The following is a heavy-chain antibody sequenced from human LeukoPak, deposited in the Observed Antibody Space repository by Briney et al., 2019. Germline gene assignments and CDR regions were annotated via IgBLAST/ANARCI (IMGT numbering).Heavy chain of an antibody. CDR1: GNTVTSNY. V-gene: IGHV1-46*01. J-gene: IGHJ4*02. D-gene: IGHD3-16*02. CDR2: IDPSGSST. CDR3: AREVGANNYHYKYFDY. Sequence: ASVKVSCKASGNTVTSNYVHWVRQAPGQGLEWMGTIDPSGSSTTYAQKVQGRVTMTRDTSTSTVYMELSSLRSEDTAVYYCAREVGANNYHYKYFDYWGQGTLVTVSS.